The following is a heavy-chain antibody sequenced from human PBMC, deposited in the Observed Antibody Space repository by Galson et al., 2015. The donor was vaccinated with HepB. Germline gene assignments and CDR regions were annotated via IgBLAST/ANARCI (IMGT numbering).Heavy chain of an antibody. CDR1: GGIFNTYA. J-gene: IGHJ4*02. Sequence: SVKVSCKASGGIFNTYAISWVRQAPGQGLEWMGGINIMFAIANYAQKFQGRVTITADELTSTAYMELSSLKSEDTAVYYCARDKGAYDLDSWGQGTLVTVSS. D-gene: IGHD3-16*01. V-gene: IGHV1-69*13. CDR2: INIMFAIA. CDR3: ARDKGAYDLDS.